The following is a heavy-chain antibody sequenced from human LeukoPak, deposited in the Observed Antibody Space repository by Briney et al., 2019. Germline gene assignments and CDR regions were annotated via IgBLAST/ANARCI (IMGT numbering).Heavy chain of an antibody. V-gene: IGHV1-2*06. CDR3: ARLTPGGDGAY. CDR1: GYTFTGYY. D-gene: IGHD3-10*01. Sequence: GASVKVSCKASGYTFTGYYVHWVRQAPGQGLEWMGRINPNSGGTNYAQKFQGRVTMTRDTSISTAYMELSRLRSDDTAVYYCARLTPGGDGAYWGQGTLVTVSS. CDR2: INPNSGGT. J-gene: IGHJ4*02.